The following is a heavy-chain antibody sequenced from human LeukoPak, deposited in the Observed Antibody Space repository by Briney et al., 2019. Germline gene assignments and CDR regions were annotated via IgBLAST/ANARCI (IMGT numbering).Heavy chain of an antibody. CDR3: ARDLLPAALGRPNWFDP. CDR1: GYTFTSYA. D-gene: IGHD2-2*01. J-gene: IGHJ5*02. Sequence: ASVKVSCKASGYTFTSYAMNWVRQAPGQGLEWMGWINTNTGNPTYAQGFTGRFVFSLDTSVSTAYLQISSLKAEDTVVYYCARDLLPAALGRPNWFDPWGQGTLVTVSS. V-gene: IGHV7-4-1*02. CDR2: INTNTGNP.